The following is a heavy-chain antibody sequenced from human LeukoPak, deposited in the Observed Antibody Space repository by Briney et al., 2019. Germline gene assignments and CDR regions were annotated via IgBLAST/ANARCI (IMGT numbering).Heavy chain of an antibody. CDR3: VRASSKQLAGYLPDGFDI. V-gene: IGHV3-33*01. D-gene: IGHD3-9*01. CDR2: VWSDGNGK. CDR1: GFTFSTYG. Sequence: GRSLRLSCAASGFTFSTYGMHWVRQAPGKGLEWVALVWSDGNGKFYADSMKGRFTISRDNSKNTVYLQMNSLRAEDTAVYYCVRASSKQLAGYLPDGFDIWGQGTMVTVSS. J-gene: IGHJ3*02.